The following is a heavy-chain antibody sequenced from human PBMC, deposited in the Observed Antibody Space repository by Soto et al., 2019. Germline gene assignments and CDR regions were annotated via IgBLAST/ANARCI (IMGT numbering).Heavy chain of an antibody. CDR2: LPNSGDT. V-gene: IGHV4-30-2*01. CDR1: GASIGSGSYS. Sequence: QLQLQESGSGLVRPSQTLSLTCTVSGASIGSGSYSWNWLRQPPGKSLEWIGYLPNSGDTYFNPSLRRRVSISVDRSNNQFSLKLISVTAADTAVYYCARSPLWFGELDYWGQGDLVTVSS. CDR3: ARSPLWFGELDY. J-gene: IGHJ4*02. D-gene: IGHD3-10*01.